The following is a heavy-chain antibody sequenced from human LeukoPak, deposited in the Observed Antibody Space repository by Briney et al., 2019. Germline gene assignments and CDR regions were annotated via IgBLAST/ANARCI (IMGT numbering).Heavy chain of an antibody. CDR3: ARELRGENFDF. Sequence: AGGSLRLSCAASGFTFSSYSMNWVRQAPGKGLEWVSSISSSSSYIYYADSVKGRFTISRDNAKNSLYLQMNSLRAEDTAVYYCARELRGENFDFWGQGTLVTVSA. J-gene: IGHJ4*02. CDR2: ISSSSSYI. D-gene: IGHD3-10*01. V-gene: IGHV3-21*01. CDR1: GFTFSSYS.